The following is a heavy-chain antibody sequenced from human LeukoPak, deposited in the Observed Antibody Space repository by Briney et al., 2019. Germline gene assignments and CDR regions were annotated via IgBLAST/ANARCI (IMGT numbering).Heavy chain of an antibody. CDR1: GYFISSGYD. Sequence: SETLSLTCTVSGYFISSGYDWGWMRQPPGKGLEWIGNIYHGGTTYYNPSLKSRVTISVDTSKNQFSLKLNSVTAADTAVYYCARVWIASGSYYDDRGAFDYWGQGTLVTVSS. V-gene: IGHV4-38-2*02. D-gene: IGHD1-26*01. CDR3: ARVWIASGSYYDDRGAFDY. CDR2: IYHGGTT. J-gene: IGHJ4*02.